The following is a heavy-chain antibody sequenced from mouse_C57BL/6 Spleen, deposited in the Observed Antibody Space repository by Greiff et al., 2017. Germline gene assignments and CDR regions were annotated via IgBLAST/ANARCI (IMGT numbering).Heavy chain of an antibody. CDR1: GYTFTSYW. V-gene: IGHV1-69*01. D-gene: IGHD1-1*01. Sequence: QVQLQQPGAELVMPGASVKLSCKASGYTFTSYWMHWVKQRPGQGLEWIGEIDPSDSYTNYNQKFKGKSTLTVDKSSSTAYMQLSSLTSEDSAVXDCARSPLRALDYWGQGTSVTVSS. CDR2: IDPSDSYT. CDR3: ARSPLRALDY. J-gene: IGHJ4*01.